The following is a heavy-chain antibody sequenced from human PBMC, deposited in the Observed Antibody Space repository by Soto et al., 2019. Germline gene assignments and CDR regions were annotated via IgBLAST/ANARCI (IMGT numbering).Heavy chain of an antibody. Sequence: EVQLVESGGGLVQPGRSLRLSCAASGFTFDDYAMHWVRQAPGKGLEWVSGISWNSGSIGYADSVKGRFTISRDNAKNSLYLQMNSLRAEDTALYYCAKDMGAYARWSGDYWGQGTLVTVSS. CDR3: AKDMGAYARWSGDY. D-gene: IGHD3-10*02. CDR2: ISWNSGSI. V-gene: IGHV3-9*01. J-gene: IGHJ4*02. CDR1: GFTFDDYA.